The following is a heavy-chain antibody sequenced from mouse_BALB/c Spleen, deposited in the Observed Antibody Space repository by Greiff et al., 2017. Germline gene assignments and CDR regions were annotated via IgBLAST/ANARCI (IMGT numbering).Heavy chain of an antibody. Sequence: QVQLQQSGAELMKPGASVKISCKATGYTFSSYWIEWVKQRPGHGLEWIGEILPGSGSTNYNEKFKGKATFTADTSSNTAYMQLSSLTSEDSAVYYCARWYYGSRGYYFDYWGQGTTLTVSS. CDR2: ILPGSGST. CDR1: GYTFSSYW. V-gene: IGHV1-9*01. J-gene: IGHJ2*01. CDR3: ARWYYGSRGYYFDY. D-gene: IGHD1-1*01.